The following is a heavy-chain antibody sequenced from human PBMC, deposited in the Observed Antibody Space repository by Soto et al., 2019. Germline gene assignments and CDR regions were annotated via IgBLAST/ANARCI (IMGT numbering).Heavy chain of an antibody. CDR3: TLSTIVGTILRFDF. CDR1: GFSLSTSGVG. J-gene: IGHJ4*02. CDR2: IYWDDDK. Sequence: QITLKESGPTLVKPTQTLTLTCTLSGFSLSTSGVGVGWIRQPPGKALEWLALIYWDDDKRYSPSLKSRVTINKDTSKNQVALTMTNMDPVDTATYYCTLSTIVGTILRFDFWGQGTLVTVSS. D-gene: IGHD5-12*01. V-gene: IGHV2-5*02.